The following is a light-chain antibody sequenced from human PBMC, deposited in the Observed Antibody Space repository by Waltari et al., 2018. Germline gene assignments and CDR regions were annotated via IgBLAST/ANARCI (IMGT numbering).Light chain of an antibody. CDR1: SSDVGYFNY. Sequence: QSALTQPASVSGSPGQSLTISCTGTSSDVGYFNYVSWYQQHPGKAPKLMIYEVRNRPSGVSYRFSGSKSGNTASLTISGLQAEDEADYYCSSYTSRSPLVVFGGGTKLTVL. V-gene: IGLV2-14*01. CDR2: EVR. J-gene: IGLJ3*02. CDR3: SSYTSRSPLVV.